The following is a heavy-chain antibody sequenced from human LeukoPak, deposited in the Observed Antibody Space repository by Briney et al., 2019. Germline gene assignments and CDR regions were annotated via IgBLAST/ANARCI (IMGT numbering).Heavy chain of an antibody. D-gene: IGHD3-22*01. Sequence: GGSLRLSCAASGFTFSSYAMYWVRQAPGKGLEWVANIKQDGSEEYYVDSVKGRFTISRDNAKNSLYLQMNSLRAEDTAVYYCARDKGTYYYDSSGYPLKHFDYWGQGTLVTVSS. J-gene: IGHJ4*02. CDR3: ARDKGTYYYDSSGYPLKHFDY. V-gene: IGHV3-7*01. CDR1: GFTFSSYA. CDR2: IKQDGSEE.